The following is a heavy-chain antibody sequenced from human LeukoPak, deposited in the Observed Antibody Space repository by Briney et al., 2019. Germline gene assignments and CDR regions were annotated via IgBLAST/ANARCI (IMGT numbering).Heavy chain of an antibody. D-gene: IGHD3-10*01. CDR3: ARENAGGSGSYGRPDF. V-gene: IGHV3-66*01. Sequence: PGGSLRLSCAASGFTVSSSFMNWVRQAPGKGLEWVSTFYNTDDTNYPDSVRGRFTISRDSSTNTLYLQMNSLRAEDTAVYYCARENAGGSGSYGRPDFWGQGTLVTVSS. CDR2: FYNTDDT. J-gene: IGHJ4*02. CDR1: GFTVSSSF.